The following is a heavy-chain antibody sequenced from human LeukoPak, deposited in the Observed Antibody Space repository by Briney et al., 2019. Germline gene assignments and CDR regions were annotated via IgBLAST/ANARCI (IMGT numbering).Heavy chain of an antibody. CDR2: INPSGGST. D-gene: IGHD3-22*01. J-gene: IGHJ6*02. V-gene: IGHV1-46*01. CDR1: GYTFTSYY. CDR3: ARERNYYDSSGYPGPLYYYYGMDV. Sequence: VASVKVSCKASGYTFTSYYMHWVRQAPGQGLEWMGIINPSGGSTSYAQKFQGRVTMTRDTSTSTVYMELSSLRSEDTAVYYCARERNYYDSSGYPGPLYYYYGMDVWGQGTTVTVSS.